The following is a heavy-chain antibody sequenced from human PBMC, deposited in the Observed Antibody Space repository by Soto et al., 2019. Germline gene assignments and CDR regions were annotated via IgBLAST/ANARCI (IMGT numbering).Heavy chain of an antibody. D-gene: IGHD2-21*01. CDR2: ISHDGSNK. V-gene: IGHV3-30-3*02. Sequence: QVQLVESGGGVVQPGRSLSLACAASGFTFSNYAVHWVRQAPGKGLEWVAVISHDGSNKYYADSVKGRFTISRDNSKSTLYLHMNSLRDEDTAIYYCAKGDAGYYYYGMDVWGQGTTVTGSS. CDR1: GFTFSNYA. J-gene: IGHJ6*02. CDR3: AKGDAGYYYYGMDV.